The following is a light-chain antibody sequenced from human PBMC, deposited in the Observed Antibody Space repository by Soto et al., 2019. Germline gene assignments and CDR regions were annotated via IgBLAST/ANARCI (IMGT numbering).Light chain of an antibody. J-gene: IGKJ5*01. CDR3: QQYGSSPIT. CDR2: GAS. CDR1: QSVSSNY. Sequence: EIVLTQSPGTLSLSPGERATLSCRASQSVSSNYLAWYQQKPGQAPRLLIYGASSRATGIPDRLSGSGSGTDFTLTINRLEPEDFAVYYCQQYGSSPITFGQGTRLEIK. V-gene: IGKV3-20*01.